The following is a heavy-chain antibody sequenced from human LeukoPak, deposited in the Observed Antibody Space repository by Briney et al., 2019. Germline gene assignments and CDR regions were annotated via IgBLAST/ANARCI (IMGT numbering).Heavy chain of an antibody. CDR3: AKGWNGYDRFDY. J-gene: IGHJ4*02. CDR2: ISDSGGST. D-gene: IGHD5-12*01. Sequence: GGSLRLSCAVSGFTFSSYAVSWVRQAPGKGLEWVSAISDSGGSTYYADSVKGRFTISRDNSKNTLYLQMNSLRVEDTAVYYCAKGWNGYDRFDYWGQGTLVTVSS. CDR1: GFTFSSYA. V-gene: IGHV3-23*01.